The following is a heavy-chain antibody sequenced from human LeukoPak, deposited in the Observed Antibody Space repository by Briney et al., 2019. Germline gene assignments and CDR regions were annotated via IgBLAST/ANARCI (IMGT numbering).Heavy chain of an antibody. V-gene: IGHV3-64D*06. CDR3: VKGDVYTSSGLDY. CDR2: ISSNGVNT. CDR1: GFSFSSYT. J-gene: IGHJ4*02. Sequence: GGSLRLSCSASGFSFSSYTMHWVRQAPGKGLEYVSGISSNGVNTYYPDSVKGRFTISRDNSKNTLYLQMSSLRPEDTAVNSCVKGDVYTSSGLDYWGQGTLVSVSS. D-gene: IGHD3-16*01.